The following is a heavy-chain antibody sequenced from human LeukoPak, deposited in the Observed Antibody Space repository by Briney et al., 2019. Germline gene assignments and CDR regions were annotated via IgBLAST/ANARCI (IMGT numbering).Heavy chain of an antibody. J-gene: IGHJ4*02. CDR3: ARDHSSGWYVWDY. CDR1: GDSVSSNNAA. D-gene: IGHD6-19*01. V-gene: IGHV6-1*01. Sequence: ASQTLSLTCAISGDSVSSNNAAWNCIRQSPSRGLEWLGRTYYRSKWYNDYAVSVKSRITINPDTSKNQFSLQLNSVTPEDTAVHYCARDHSSGWYVWDYWGQGTLVTVSS. CDR2: TYYRSKWYN.